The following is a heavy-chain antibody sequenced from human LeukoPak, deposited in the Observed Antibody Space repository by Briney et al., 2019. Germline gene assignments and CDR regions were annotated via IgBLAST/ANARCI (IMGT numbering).Heavy chain of an antibody. D-gene: IGHD6-13*01. Sequence: GGSLRLSCAASGISISSYAMSWVRQAPGKGLEWVSYISSSGSTIYYADSVKGRFTISRDNAKNSLYLQMNSLRAEDTAVYYCARTSSSWDSDYWGQGTLVTVSS. V-gene: IGHV3-48*04. J-gene: IGHJ4*02. CDR1: GISISSYA. CDR3: ARTSSSWDSDY. CDR2: ISSSGSTI.